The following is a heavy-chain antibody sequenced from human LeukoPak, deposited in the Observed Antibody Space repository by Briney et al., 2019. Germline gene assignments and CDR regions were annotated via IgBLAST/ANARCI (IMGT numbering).Heavy chain of an antibody. V-gene: IGHV3-11*06. J-gene: IGHJ4*02. CDR2: ISSSNTYT. CDR1: GFSFRDYY. D-gene: IGHD5-24*01. Sequence: GGSLRPSCAASGFSFRDYYMSWIRQVPGKGLEWVSYISSSNTYTKYADSVKGRFTISRDNSKNTLYLQMNSLRPEDTAVYYCARARFGYNRGPFDYWGQGILVTVSS. CDR3: ARARFGYNRGPFDY.